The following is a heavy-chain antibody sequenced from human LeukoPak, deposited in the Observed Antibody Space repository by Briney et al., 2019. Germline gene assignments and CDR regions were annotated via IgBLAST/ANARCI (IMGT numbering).Heavy chain of an antibody. CDR3: ASHRYSKGTLDY. D-gene: IGHD4-11*01. J-gene: IGHJ4*02. V-gene: IGHV4-4*07. CDR1: GGSISSYY. Sequence: SETLSLTCTVSGGSISSYYWSWIRQPAGKGLEWIGRIYTSGSTNYNPSLKSRVTMSVDTSKNQFSLKLSSVTAADTAVYYCASHRYSKGTLDYWGQGTLVTVSS. CDR2: IYTSGST.